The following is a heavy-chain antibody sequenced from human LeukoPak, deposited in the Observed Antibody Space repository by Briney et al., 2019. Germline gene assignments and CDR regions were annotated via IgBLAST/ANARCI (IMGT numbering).Heavy chain of an antibody. CDR2: IYYSEST. CDR1: GGSISSYY. J-gene: IGHJ5*02. V-gene: IGHV4-59*01. Sequence: SETLSLTCTVSGGSISSYYWSWIRQPPGKGLEWIGYIYYSESTNYNPSLKSRVTISVDTSKNQFSLKLSSVTAADTAVYYCARDRSGCSGGSCYSIGWFDPWGQGTLVTVSS. CDR3: ARDRSGCSGGSCYSIGWFDP. D-gene: IGHD2-15*01.